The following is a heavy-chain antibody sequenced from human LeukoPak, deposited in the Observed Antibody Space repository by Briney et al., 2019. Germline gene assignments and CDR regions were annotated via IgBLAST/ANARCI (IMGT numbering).Heavy chain of an antibody. V-gene: IGHV4-39*01. J-gene: IGHJ5*02. D-gene: IGHD3-10*01. CDR2: IFYTGKT. CDR1: GGSVYTSDYY. Sequence: SETLSLTCTVSGGSVYTSDYYWGWVRQPPGKGPEWIGDIFYTGKTNYNPSLKSRVSISIDTSKNQFSLKLDSVTAADTALYYCARLWFGNGRTFDPWGQGTLVTVSS. CDR3: ARLWFGNGRTFDP.